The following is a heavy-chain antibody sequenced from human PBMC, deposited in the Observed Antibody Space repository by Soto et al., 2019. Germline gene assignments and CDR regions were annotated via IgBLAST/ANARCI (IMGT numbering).Heavy chain of an antibody. CDR3: ARHAPGGPFDS. Sequence: QVQLQESGPGLVKPSETLSLTCTVSGGSINSYYWSWIRQSPGKELEWIGYIFYSGNTNYNPSLNSRVTLSVDTSKNQFSLRLTSVTAADTAVYYCARHAPGGPFDSWGQGTLVTVSS. J-gene: IGHJ4*02. CDR2: IFYSGNT. CDR1: GGSINSYY. V-gene: IGHV4-59*08.